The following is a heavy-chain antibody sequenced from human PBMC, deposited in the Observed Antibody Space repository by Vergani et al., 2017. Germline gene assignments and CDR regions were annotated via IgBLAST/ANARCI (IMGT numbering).Heavy chain of an antibody. CDR1: GFTFSSYG. J-gene: IGHJ3*02. D-gene: IGHD3-22*01. Sequence: VQLVESGGGLVQPGRSLRLSCAASGFTFSSYGMHWVRQAPGKGLEWVAVIWYDGSNKYYADSVKGRFTISRDNSKNTLYLQMNSLRAEDTAVYYCARAYELYYYDSSGYSTDAFDIWGQGTMVTVSS. CDR2: IWYDGSNK. CDR3: ARAYELYYYDSSGYSTDAFDI. V-gene: IGHV3-33*01.